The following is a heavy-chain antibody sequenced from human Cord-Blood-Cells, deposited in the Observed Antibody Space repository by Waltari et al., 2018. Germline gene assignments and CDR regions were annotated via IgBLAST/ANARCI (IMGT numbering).Heavy chain of an antibody. Sequence: QVQLQQWGAGLLKPSETLSLTCAVYGGSFSGYYWSWIRQPPGKGLEWIGEINHSGSTNYNPSLKSRVTISVDTSKNQFSLKLSSVTAADTAVYYCARGLWGSYGYEDYWGQGTLVTVSS. J-gene: IGHJ4*02. CDR3: ARGLWGSYGYEDY. CDR1: GGSFSGYY. CDR2: INHSGST. V-gene: IGHV4-34*01. D-gene: IGHD5-18*01.